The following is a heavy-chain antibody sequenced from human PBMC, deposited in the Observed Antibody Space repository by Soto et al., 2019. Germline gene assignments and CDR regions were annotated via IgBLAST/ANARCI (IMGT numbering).Heavy chain of an antibody. CDR2: ISAHKGNT. Sequence: QVHLVQSGAEVQKPGASVKVSCKASGYTFTSYGSTWVRQAPGQGLEWMGWISAHKGNTDYAQKRQGRVIVTRDTSTSTAYMELRSLISDDTAVYYCARGRYGDYWGQGARVTVSS. D-gene: IGHD1-1*01. J-gene: IGHJ4*02. CDR1: GYTFTSYG. V-gene: IGHV1-18*01. CDR3: ARGRYGDY.